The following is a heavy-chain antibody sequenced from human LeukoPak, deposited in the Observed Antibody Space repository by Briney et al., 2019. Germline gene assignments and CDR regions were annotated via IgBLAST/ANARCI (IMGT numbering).Heavy chain of an antibody. J-gene: IGHJ4*02. CDR2: IYYTGST. CDR1: GGAISSDY. CDR3: AQIRPSTYYDSSGSFDY. D-gene: IGHD3-22*01. V-gene: IGHV4-59*08. Sequence: SETLSLTCTVSGGAISSDYWSWIRQPPGKGLEWIGYIYYTGSTHYNPSLKSRVTISLGTSKNQFSLKLSSVTAADTAVYYCAQIRPSTYYDSSGSFDYWGQGTLVTVSS.